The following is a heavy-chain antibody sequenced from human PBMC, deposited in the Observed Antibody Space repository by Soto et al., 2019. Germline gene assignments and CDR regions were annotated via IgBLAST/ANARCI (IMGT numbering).Heavy chain of an antibody. CDR2: IYYSGST. D-gene: IGHD5-12*01. V-gene: IGHV4-59*01. CDR1: GGSISSYY. CDR3: ARLVDIVPIHPRRAFDI. Sequence: PSETLSLTCTVSGGSISSYYWSWIRQPPGKGLEWIGYIYYSGSTNYNPSLKSRVTISVDTSKNQFSLKLSPVTAADTAVYYCARLVDIVPIHPRRAFDIWGQGTMVTVSS. J-gene: IGHJ3*02.